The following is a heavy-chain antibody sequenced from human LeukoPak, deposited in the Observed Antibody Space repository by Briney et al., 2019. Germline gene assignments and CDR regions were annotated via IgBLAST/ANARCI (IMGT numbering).Heavy chain of an antibody. CDR2: ISGSGDST. J-gene: IGHJ4*02. V-gene: IGHV3-23*01. Sequence: PGGSLRLSCVASGFTLRSYVMNWVRQTPGKGLEWVSSISGSGDSTFYADSVKGRFSISRDNSKNTLCLQVNGPRTEDTAVYYCAKDRLLNCRGDCYIFDYWGQGTVVTVSS. CDR1: GFTLRSYV. D-gene: IGHD2-21*02. CDR3: AKDRLLNCRGDCYIFDY.